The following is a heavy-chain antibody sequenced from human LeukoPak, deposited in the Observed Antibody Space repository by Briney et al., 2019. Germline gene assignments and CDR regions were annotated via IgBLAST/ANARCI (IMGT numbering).Heavy chain of an antibody. CDR3: ARLRYFDWLSRSYYFDY. CDR1: GGSISSYY. J-gene: IGHJ4*02. V-gene: IGHV4-59*12. Sequence: SETLSLTCTVSGGSISSYYWSWIRQPPGKGLEWIGYIYYSGSTNYNPSLKSRVTISVDTSKNQFSLKLSSVTAADTAVYYCARLRYFDWLSRSYYFDYWGQGTLVTVSS. CDR2: IYYSGST. D-gene: IGHD3-9*01.